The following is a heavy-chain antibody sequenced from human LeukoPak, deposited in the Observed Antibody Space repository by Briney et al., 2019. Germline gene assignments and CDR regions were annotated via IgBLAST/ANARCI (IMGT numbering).Heavy chain of an antibody. V-gene: IGHV3-21*01. CDR2: ISSSSSYI. D-gene: IGHD2-15*01. J-gene: IGHJ3*02. CDR3: ARDDCGSGGSCYYRGGAFDI. Sequence: GGSLRLSCAASGFTFSSHRMNWVRQARGKGLEWVSSISSSSSYIYYVDAVKGRFTSCRDNDKNRRYVQMNSLRAEDTAVYYCARDDCGSGGSCYYRGGAFDIWGQETMVPLPS. CDR1: GFTFSSHR.